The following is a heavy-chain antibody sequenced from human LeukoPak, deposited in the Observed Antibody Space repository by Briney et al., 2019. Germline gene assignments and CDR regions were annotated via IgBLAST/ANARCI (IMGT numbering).Heavy chain of an antibody. CDR3: ARPLARPMDV. CDR1: GYTFTSYY. Sequence: ASVKVSCKASGYTFTSYYMHWVRQAPGQGLEWMGIINPSGGSTSYAQKFQGRVTMTRDTSTSTVYMELSSVTAADTAVYYCARPLARPMDVWGQGTTVTVSS. V-gene: IGHV1-46*01. J-gene: IGHJ6*02. D-gene: IGHD6-6*01. CDR2: INPSGGST.